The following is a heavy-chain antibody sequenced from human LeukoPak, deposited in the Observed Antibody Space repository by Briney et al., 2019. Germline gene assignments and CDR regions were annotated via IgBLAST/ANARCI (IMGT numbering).Heavy chain of an antibody. CDR3: ARDTSIYDSSGNDAFDI. Sequence: GGSLRLSCAASGFTFSSYGMHWVRQAPGKGLEWVAVIWYDGSNKYYADSVKGRFTISRDNSKNTLYLQMNSLRAEDTAVYYCARDTSIYDSSGNDAFDIWGQGTMVTVSS. CDR2: IWYDGSNK. J-gene: IGHJ3*02. D-gene: IGHD3-22*01. CDR1: GFTFSSYG. V-gene: IGHV3-33*08.